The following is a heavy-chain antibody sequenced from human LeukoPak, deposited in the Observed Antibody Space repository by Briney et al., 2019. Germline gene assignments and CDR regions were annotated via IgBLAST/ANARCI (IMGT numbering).Heavy chain of an antibody. V-gene: IGHV1-18*01. CDR1: GYTFTNYG. CDR2: ISAYNGNT. J-gene: IGHJ4*02. D-gene: IGHD3-22*01. CDR3: AREGDYDSSGWH. Sequence: GASVKVSCKTSGYTFTNYGISWVRQAPGLGLEWMGWISAYNGNTNYAQKVQGRVTMTTDTSTSTAYMELRSLRFDDTAVYYCAREGDYDSSGWHWGQGTLVTVSS.